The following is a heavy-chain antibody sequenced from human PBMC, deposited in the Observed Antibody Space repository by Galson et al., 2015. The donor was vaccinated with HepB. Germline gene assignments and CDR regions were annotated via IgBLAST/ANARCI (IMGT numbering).Heavy chain of an antibody. CDR1: GFTFTSSA. V-gene: IGHV1-58*01. J-gene: IGHJ6*02. Sequence: SVKVSCKASGFTFTSSAVQWVRQARGQRLEWIGWIVVGSGNTNYAQKLQGRVTMTTDTSTSTAYMELRSLRSDDTAVYYCARDRGDTAMAYYYYGMDVWGQGTTVTVSS. CDR3: ARDRGDTAMAYYYYGMDV. D-gene: IGHD5-18*01. CDR2: IVVGSGNT.